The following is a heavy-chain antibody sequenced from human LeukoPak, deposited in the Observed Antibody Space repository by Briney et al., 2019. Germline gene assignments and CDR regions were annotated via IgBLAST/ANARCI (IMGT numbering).Heavy chain of an antibody. CDR2: ISYDGSNK. J-gene: IGHJ4*02. Sequence: GGSLRLSCAASGFTFSDYYMSWIRQAPGKGLEWVAVISYDGSNKYYAYSVKGRFTISRDNSKNTLYLQMNSLRAEDTAVYYCARDLDYDILTGYHKPDYWGQGTLVTVSS. V-gene: IGHV3-30-3*01. D-gene: IGHD3-9*01. CDR3: ARDLDYDILTGYHKPDY. CDR1: GFTFSDYY.